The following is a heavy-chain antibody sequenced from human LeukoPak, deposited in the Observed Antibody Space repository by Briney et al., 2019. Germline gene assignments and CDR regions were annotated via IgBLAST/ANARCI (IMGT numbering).Heavy chain of an antibody. J-gene: IGHJ4*02. Sequence: ASVKVSCKASGYTFTSYGISWVRQAPGQGLEWMGWISGYTGKTNSAQILQGRVTMTTDTSTSTAYMELRSLRSDDTAVYYCARGPGVSGGPYYFDYWGQGTLVTVSS. V-gene: IGHV1-18*01. CDR2: ISGYTGKT. CDR1: GYTFTSYG. CDR3: ARGPGVSGGPYYFDY. D-gene: IGHD4-23*01.